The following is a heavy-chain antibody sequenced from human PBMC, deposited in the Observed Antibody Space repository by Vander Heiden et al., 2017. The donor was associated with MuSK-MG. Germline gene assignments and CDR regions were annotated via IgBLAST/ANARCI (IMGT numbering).Heavy chain of an antibody. CDR3: ARIWIEYCSGGSCYYNWFDP. J-gene: IGHJ5*02. CDR1: GYTFTGYY. CDR2: INPNSGGT. D-gene: IGHD2-15*01. Sequence: QVQLVQSGAEVKTPGASVKVSCKASGYTFTGYYMHWVRQAPGQGLEWMGWINPNSGGTNYAQKFQGRVTMTRDTSISTAYMELSRLRSDDTAVYYCARIWIEYCSGGSCYYNWFDPWGQGTLVTVSS. V-gene: IGHV1-2*02.